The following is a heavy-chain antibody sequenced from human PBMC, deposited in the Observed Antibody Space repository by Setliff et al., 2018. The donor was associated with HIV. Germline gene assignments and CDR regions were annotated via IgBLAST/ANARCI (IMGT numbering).Heavy chain of an antibody. J-gene: IGHJ4*02. D-gene: IGHD4-17*01. CDR1: GFTFSSFA. Sequence: LRLSCAASGFTFSSFAMHWVRQAPGKGLEWVAVISYDVSNNFFADSVKGRFTISRDNSKNTLYLQMNSLKSEDTAVYSCADYGPLGVIWGQGTSVTVSS. V-gene: IGHV3-30-3*01. CDR3: ADYGPLGVI. CDR2: ISYDVSNN.